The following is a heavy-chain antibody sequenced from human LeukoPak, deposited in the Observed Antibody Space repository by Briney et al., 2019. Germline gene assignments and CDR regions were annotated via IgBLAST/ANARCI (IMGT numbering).Heavy chain of an antibody. Sequence: GGSLRLSCAASGFAFSTYAMTWVRQAPEKGLQWVSTISTSGRATYYADSVEGRFTISRDNSKNTLYLQMNSLRADDTAVYYCAKARGSSVYEQFDYWGQGAQVTVSP. CDR2: ISTSGRAT. J-gene: IGHJ4*02. D-gene: IGHD5/OR15-5a*01. CDR3: AKARGSSVYEQFDY. V-gene: IGHV3-23*01. CDR1: GFAFSTYA.